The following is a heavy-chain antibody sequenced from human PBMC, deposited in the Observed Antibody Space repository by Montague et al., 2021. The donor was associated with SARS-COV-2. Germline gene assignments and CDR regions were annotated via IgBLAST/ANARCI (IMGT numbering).Heavy chain of an antibody. D-gene: IGHD2-15*01. CDR1: GFTFSTAV. CDR3: AKGRGTSCIDY. J-gene: IGHJ4*02. Sequence: SLSLSWSASGFTFSTAVLTWVRQAPGKGLEWFPTINAGVVSTYYPDSMRGRFTISRDNSENTLYLQMNSLRAEDTAIYYCAKGRGTSCIDYWGQGTMVTVSS. V-gene: IGHV3-23*01. CDR2: INAGVVST.